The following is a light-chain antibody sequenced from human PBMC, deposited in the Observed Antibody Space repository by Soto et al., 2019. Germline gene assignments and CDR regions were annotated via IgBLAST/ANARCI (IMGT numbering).Light chain of an antibody. V-gene: IGKV1-5*01. Sequence: DIQMTQSPSTLSGSVGDRVTITCRASQTISSWLAWYQQKPGKAPKLLIYDVSKLETGVPSRFSGSGSGTDFTFTISSLQPEDFATYYCQQSYSTFWTFGQGTKVDIK. J-gene: IGKJ1*01. CDR3: QQSYSTFWT. CDR2: DVS. CDR1: QTISSW.